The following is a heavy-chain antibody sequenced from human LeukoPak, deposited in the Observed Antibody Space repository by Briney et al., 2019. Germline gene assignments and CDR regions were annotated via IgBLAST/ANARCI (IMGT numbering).Heavy chain of an antibody. Sequence: GGSLRLSCAASGFTFSSYAMSWVRQAPGKGLEWVSAISGSGGSTYYADSVKGRFTISRDNSKNTLYLQMNSLRAEDTAVYYCAKINTYYYDSSGYYSPFDYWGQGTLVTVSS. J-gene: IGHJ4*02. CDR3: AKINTYYYDSSGYYSPFDY. V-gene: IGHV3-23*01. CDR2: ISGSGGST. D-gene: IGHD3-22*01. CDR1: GFTFSSYA.